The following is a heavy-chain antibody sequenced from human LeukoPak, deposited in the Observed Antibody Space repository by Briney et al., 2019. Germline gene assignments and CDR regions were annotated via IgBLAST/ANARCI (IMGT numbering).Heavy chain of an antibody. CDR3: ARPGVGY. V-gene: IGHV4-38-2*01. CDR1: GYSISSGYY. D-gene: IGHD3-3*01. J-gene: IGHJ4*02. Sequence: PSETLSLTCAVSGYSISSGYYWGWIRQPPGKGLEGIGSIYHSGSTYYNPSLKSRVTISVDTSKNQFSLKLSSVTAADTAVYYCARPGVGYWGQGTLVTVSS. CDR2: IYHSGST.